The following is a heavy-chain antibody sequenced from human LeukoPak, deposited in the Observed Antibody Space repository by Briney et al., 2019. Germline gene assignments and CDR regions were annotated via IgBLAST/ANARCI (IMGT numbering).Heavy chain of an antibody. D-gene: IGHD2/OR15-2a*01. CDR2: ISGSGGGT. V-gene: IGHV3-23*01. CDR1: GFTFSNYG. CDR3: ARDSKSLKSLDY. Sequence: PGGSLRLSCAASGFTFSNYGMNWVRQAPGKGLEWVSGISGSGGGTYYGDSVKGRFTISRDNSKNTLYLQMNSLRAEDTAIYYCARDSKSLKSLDYWAQGTLVTVSS. J-gene: IGHJ4*02.